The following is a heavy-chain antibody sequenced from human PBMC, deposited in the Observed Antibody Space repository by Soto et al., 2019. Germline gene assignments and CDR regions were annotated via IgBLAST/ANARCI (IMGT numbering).Heavy chain of an antibody. CDR2: VSIGGST. CDR1: VFTFSIYS. Sequence: LXLCCAASVFTFSIYSMGWVRQGPGKGLEWVAVVSIGGSTHYADSVRGRFTISRDNSKNTLSLQMNSLTAEDTAVYFCAKRRGAGGHFDYWGQGALVIASS. V-gene: IGHV3-23*01. J-gene: IGHJ4*02. D-gene: IGHD2-15*01. CDR3: AKRRGAGGHFDY.